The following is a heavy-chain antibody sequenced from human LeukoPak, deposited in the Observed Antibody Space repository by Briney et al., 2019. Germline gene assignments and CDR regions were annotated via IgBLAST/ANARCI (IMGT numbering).Heavy chain of an antibody. CDR3: ARGGIDHGGTRYYYYALDV. J-gene: IGHJ6*02. CDR1: GESFSGYY. CDR2: INHSGST. Sequence: SETLSLTCAVYGESFSGYYWSWIRQPPGKGLEWIGEINHSGSTNYNPSLKSRVTISVDTSKNQFSLKLSSVTAADTAVYYCARGGIDHGGTRYYYYALDVWGQGTTVTVSS. D-gene: IGHD1-1*01. V-gene: IGHV4-34*01.